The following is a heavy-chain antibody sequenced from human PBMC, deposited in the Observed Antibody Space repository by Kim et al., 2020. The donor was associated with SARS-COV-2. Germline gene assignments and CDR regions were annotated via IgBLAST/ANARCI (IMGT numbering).Heavy chain of an antibody. CDR3: AKSSRCYHAQDGGYYYYMDV. J-gene: IGHJ6*03. D-gene: IGHD6-13*01. Sequence: RFTISRDNSKNTLYLQMNSLRAEDTAVYYCAKSSRCYHAQDGGYYYYMDVWGKGTTVTVSS. V-gene: IGHV3-23*01.